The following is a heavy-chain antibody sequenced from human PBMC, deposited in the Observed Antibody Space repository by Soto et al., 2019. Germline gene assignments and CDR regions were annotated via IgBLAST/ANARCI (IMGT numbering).Heavy chain of an antibody. V-gene: IGHV3-30*18. D-gene: IGHD1-1*01. CDR3: AKEFGWELQLSHPYYNSGMDV. Sequence: QVQLVESGGGVVQPGRSLRLSCAASGFTFRRYGMHWVRQAPGKGLEWVALMSVDGSNKYYADSVRGRFTISSDNSKSTLYLQMDILRPEDTAVYYCAKEFGWELQLSHPYYNSGMDVWGQGTTVTVSS. J-gene: IGHJ6*02. CDR2: MSVDGSNK. CDR1: GFTFRRYG.